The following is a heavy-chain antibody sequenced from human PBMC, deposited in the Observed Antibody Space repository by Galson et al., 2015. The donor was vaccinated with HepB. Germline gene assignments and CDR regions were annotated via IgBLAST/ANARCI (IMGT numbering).Heavy chain of an antibody. D-gene: IGHD4-11*01. V-gene: IGHV3-21*01. Sequence: SLRLSCAASGFTFSSYSMNWVRQAPGKGLEWVSSISSSSSYIYYADSVKGRFTISRDNAKNSLYLQMNSLRAEDTAVYYCARAGVGDYSNGYFDYWGQGTLVTVSS. CDR2: ISSSSSYI. J-gene: IGHJ4*02. CDR3: ARAGVGDYSNGYFDY. CDR1: GFTFSSYS.